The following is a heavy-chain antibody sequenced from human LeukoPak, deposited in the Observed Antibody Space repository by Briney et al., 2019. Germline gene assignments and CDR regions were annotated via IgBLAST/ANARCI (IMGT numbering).Heavy chain of an antibody. J-gene: IGHJ5*02. V-gene: IGHV4-34*01. CDR1: GGSFSGYY. Sequence: SETLSLTCAVYGGSFSGYYWSWIRQPPGKGLEWIGEINHSGSTNYNPSLKSRVTISVDTSKNQFSLKLSSVTAADTAVYYCARSRRGWFDPRGQGTLVTVSS. CDR2: INHSGST. CDR3: ARSRRGWFDP.